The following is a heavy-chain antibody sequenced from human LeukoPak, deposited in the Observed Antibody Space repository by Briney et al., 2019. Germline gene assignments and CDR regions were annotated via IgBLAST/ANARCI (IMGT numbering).Heavy chain of an antibody. CDR3: ARDFHYDSSLDY. D-gene: IGHD3-22*01. CDR2: IIPIFGTA. Sequence: ASVKVSCKASGGTFSSYAISWVRQAPGQGLEWMGGIIPIFGTANYAQKFQGRVTITADESTSTAYMELSSLRSEDTAVYYCARDFHYDSSLDYWGQGTLVTVSS. J-gene: IGHJ4*02. V-gene: IGHV1-69*13. CDR1: GGTFSSYA.